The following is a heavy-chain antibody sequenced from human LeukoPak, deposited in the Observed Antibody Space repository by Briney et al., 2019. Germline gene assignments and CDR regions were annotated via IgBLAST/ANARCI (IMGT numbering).Heavy chain of an antibody. CDR2: ISSRSSYI. J-gene: IGHJ4*02. D-gene: IGHD3-22*01. Sequence: GGSLRLSCAASGFTFSNYSMNWVRQAPGKGLEWVSSISSRSSYIYYADSVKGRFTISRDNAKNSLHLQMNSLRAEDTAVYYCARGIYYDSSGYYYWGQGTLVTVSS. CDR3: ARGIYYDSSGYYY. V-gene: IGHV3-21*01. CDR1: GFTFSNYS.